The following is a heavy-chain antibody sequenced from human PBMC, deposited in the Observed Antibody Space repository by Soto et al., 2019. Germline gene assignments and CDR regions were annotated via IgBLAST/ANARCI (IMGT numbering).Heavy chain of an antibody. CDR3: ARDVIGHDTYECIGYYFDH. Sequence: QVQLSQFGAEVKKPGASVKVSCKASGYSFTNFHIHWVRQAPGQGLEWVGMIDPSGGITRYAQRCQGRITMTRDASTSTVYMELRSLTSEDTAVYYCARDVIGHDTYECIGYYFDHWGQGTLVTVSS. CDR1: GYSFTNFH. J-gene: IGHJ4*02. D-gene: IGHD3-22*01. CDR2: IDPSGGIT. V-gene: IGHV1-46*01.